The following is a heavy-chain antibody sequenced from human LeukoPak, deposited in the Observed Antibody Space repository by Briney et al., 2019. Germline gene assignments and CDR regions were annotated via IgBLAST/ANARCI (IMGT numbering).Heavy chain of an antibody. J-gene: IGHJ6*02. CDR2: ISSSGSTI. CDR3: ARDGMGATNYYYGMDV. V-gene: IGHV3-11*01. CDR1: GFTFSDYY. Sequence: GGSLRLSCAASGFTFSDYYMSWIRQAPGKGLEWVSYISSSGSTIYYADSVKGRFTISRDNAKNSLYLQMNSLRAEDTAVYYCARDGMGATNYYYGMDVWGQGTTVTVSS. D-gene: IGHD1-26*01.